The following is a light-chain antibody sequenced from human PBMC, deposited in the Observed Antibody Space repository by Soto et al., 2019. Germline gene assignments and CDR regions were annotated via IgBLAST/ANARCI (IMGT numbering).Light chain of an antibody. Sequence: DIQMTQSPSILSASVGERVTITCRANESVNIWLAWYQQKPGQAPKLLIQKASTLQSGVPSRFGGGGSGTEFTLTISNLQPEDFATYYCQQYHRSSRTFGQGTRWIS. CDR3: QQYHRSSRT. CDR2: KAS. CDR1: ESVNIW. J-gene: IGKJ1*01. V-gene: IGKV1-5*03.